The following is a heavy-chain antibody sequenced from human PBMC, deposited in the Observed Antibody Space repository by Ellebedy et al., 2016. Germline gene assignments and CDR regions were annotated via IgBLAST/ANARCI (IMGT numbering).Heavy chain of an antibody. D-gene: IGHD3-10*01. Sequence: GGSLRLSCAASGFTVSSNYMSWVRQAPGKGLEWVSVIYSGGSTYYADSVKGRFTISRDNSKNTLYLQMNSLRAEDTAVYYCARGAKYGSGTDRPIDYWGQGTLVTVSS. CDR3: ARGAKYGSGTDRPIDY. CDR2: IYSGGST. V-gene: IGHV3-66*01. J-gene: IGHJ4*02. CDR1: GFTVSSNY.